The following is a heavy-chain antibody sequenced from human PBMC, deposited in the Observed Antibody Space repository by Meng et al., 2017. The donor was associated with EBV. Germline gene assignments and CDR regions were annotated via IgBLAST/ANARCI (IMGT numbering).Heavy chain of an antibody. Sequence: QVQLVKVGVEVKKPGASGKVPFKASGYTFPGYYMHWVRQAPGQGLEWMGRINPNSGGTNYAQKFQGRVTMTRDTSISTVYMEPSRLRSDDTAVYYCARVGIAVAGTGDYWGQGTLVTVSS. J-gene: IGHJ4*02. V-gene: IGHV1-2*06. CDR2: INPNSGGT. D-gene: IGHD6-19*01. CDR3: ARVGIAVAGTGDY. CDR1: GYTFPGYY.